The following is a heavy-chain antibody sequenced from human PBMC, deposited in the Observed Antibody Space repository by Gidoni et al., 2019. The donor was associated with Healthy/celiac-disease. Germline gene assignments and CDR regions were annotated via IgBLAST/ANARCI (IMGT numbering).Heavy chain of an antibody. CDR3: ARPRRGQLASFDI. D-gene: IGHD6-13*01. CDR2: ISYSGSN. Sequence: QVQLQESGPGLVKPSEPLSLTCTVSGGSISSYYWSWIRQPPGKGLAWIGYISYSGSNNYNPSLKSRVTISVDTSKNQFSLKLSSVTAADTAVYYCARPRRGQLASFDIWGQGTMVTVSS. CDR1: GGSISSYY. V-gene: IGHV4-59*01. J-gene: IGHJ3*02.